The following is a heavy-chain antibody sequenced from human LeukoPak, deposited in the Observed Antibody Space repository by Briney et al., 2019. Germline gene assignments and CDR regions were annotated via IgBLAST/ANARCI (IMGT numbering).Heavy chain of an antibody. V-gene: IGHV5-51*01. Sequence: GESLKISCKGSGYSFTSYWIGWVRQMPGKGLEWMGVIYPGDSDTRYSLSFQGQVTISSDKSISTAYLQWSSLKASDTAMYYCARRLVDTAMVHFDYWGQGTLVTVSS. CDR2: IYPGDSDT. CDR3: ARRLVDTAMVHFDY. D-gene: IGHD5-18*01. CDR1: GYSFTSYW. J-gene: IGHJ4*02.